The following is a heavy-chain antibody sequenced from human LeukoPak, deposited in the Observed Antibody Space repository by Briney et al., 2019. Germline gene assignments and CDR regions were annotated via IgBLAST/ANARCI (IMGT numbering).Heavy chain of an antibody. CDR1: GDSITSGSHY. J-gene: IGHJ5*02. CDR2: INHSGST. D-gene: IGHD3-10*01. Sequence: PSETLSLTCTVSGDSITSGSHYWGWIRQPPGKGLEWIGEINHSGSTNYNPSLKSRVTISVDTSKNQFSLKLSSVTAADTAVYYCAGGPKAPLLRPKNWFDPWGQGTLVTVSS. CDR3: AGGPKAPLLRPKNWFDP. V-gene: IGHV4-39*07.